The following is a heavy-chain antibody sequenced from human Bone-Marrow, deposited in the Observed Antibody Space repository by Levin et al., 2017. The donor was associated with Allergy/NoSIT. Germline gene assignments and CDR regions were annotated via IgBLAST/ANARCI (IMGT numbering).Heavy chain of an antibody. V-gene: IGHV1-69*04. CDR1: GDTFSTYA. Sequence: SVKVSCKASGDTFSTYAISWVRQAPGQGLEWLGRIVPVLGTVNYAQNFQGRVTITADKSTSTAYMELSSLRSDDTAVYYCARHCSGGSCYPRGYAFDMWGQGTLVTVSS. CDR3: ARHCSGGSCYPRGYAFDM. D-gene: IGHD2-15*01. CDR2: IVPVLGTV. J-gene: IGHJ3*02.